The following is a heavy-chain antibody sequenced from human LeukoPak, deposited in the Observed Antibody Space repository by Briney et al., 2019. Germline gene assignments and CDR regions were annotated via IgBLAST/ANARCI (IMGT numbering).Heavy chain of an antibody. Sequence: SQTLSLTCAISGDSVTSSRAAWNWIRQSPSSGLEWLGRTYYRSKWYNDYSVSVKSRIDINADTSKNLFSLQLNSVTPEDTAMYYCTRAGGDSWYFDYWGQGTLVTVSS. D-gene: IGHD2-21*02. CDR1: GDSVTSSRAA. V-gene: IGHV6-1*01. CDR2: TYYRSKWYN. J-gene: IGHJ4*02. CDR3: TRAGGDSWYFDY.